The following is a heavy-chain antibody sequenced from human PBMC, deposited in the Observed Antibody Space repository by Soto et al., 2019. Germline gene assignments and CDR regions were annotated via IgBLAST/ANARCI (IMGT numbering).Heavy chain of an antibody. CDR3: ARDLGLLKSLFDY. CDR1: GFIFSNYG. V-gene: IGHV3-33*01. CDR2: IYYDGSYE. J-gene: IGHJ4*02. Sequence: GGSLRLSCAASGFIFSNYGMHWVRQAPGKGLEWVALIYYDGSYENYADSVKGRFTISRDNSKRSVFLDLNSLRVEDTAVYYCARDLGLLKSLFDYWGQGTLVTVSS. D-gene: IGHD3-16*01.